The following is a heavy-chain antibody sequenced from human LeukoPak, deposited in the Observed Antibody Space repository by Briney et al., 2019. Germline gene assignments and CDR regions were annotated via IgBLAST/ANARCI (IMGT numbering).Heavy chain of an antibody. CDR2: IYYSGST. D-gene: IGHD6-6*01. CDR1: GGSISSSSYY. Sequence: PSETLSLTYTVSGGSISSSSYYWGWIRQPPGKGLEWIGSIYYSGSTYYNPSLKSRVTISVDTSKNQFSLKLSSVTAADTAVYYCARGAALYYFDWWGQGTLVTVSS. V-gene: IGHV4-39*07. CDR3: ARGAALYYFDW. J-gene: IGHJ4*02.